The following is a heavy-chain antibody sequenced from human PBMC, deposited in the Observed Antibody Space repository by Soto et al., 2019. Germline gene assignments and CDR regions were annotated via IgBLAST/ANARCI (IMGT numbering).Heavy chain of an antibody. CDR1: GYTFTGYY. Sequence: GASVKVSCKASGYTFTGYYMHWVRQAPGQGLEWMGWINPNSGGTNYAQKFQGWVTMTRDTSISTAYMELSRLRSDDTAVYYCARDMVEYSSSPPYSYYGMDVWGQGTTVTSP. V-gene: IGHV1-2*04. CDR3: ARDMVEYSSSPPYSYYGMDV. D-gene: IGHD6-6*01. CDR2: INPNSGGT. J-gene: IGHJ6*02.